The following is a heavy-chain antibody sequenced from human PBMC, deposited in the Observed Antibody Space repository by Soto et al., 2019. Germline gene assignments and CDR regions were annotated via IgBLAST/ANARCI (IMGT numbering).Heavy chain of an antibody. CDR2: IRSKANSYAT. V-gene: IGHV3-73*02. Sequence: EVQLVESGGGLVQPGGSLKLSCAASGFTFSGSAMHWVRQASGKGLEWVGRIRSKANSYATAYAASVKGRFTISRDDSKHTAYLQMNSLETGETAVYYGTAQGDLTDYWGQGTLVTVSA. J-gene: IGHJ4*02. D-gene: IGHD3-16*01. CDR1: GFTFSGSA. CDR3: TAQGDLTDY.